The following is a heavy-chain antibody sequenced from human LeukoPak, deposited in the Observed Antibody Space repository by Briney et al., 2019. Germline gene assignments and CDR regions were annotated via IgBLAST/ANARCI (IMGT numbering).Heavy chain of an antibody. J-gene: IGHJ4*02. CDR1: GFTFSSYA. V-gene: IGHV3-30-3*01. CDR3: AKERDGDYVRNTHY. CDR2: ISYDGSNK. Sequence: PGGSLRLSCAASGFTFSSYAMHWVRQAPGKGLEWVAVISYDGSNKYYADSVKGRFTISRDNSKNTLYLQLSSLRADDTAVYHCAKERDGDYVRNTHYWGQGTLVTVSS. D-gene: IGHD4-17*01.